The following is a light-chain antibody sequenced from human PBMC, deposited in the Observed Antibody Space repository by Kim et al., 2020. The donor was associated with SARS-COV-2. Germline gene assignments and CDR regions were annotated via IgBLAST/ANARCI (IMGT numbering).Light chain of an antibody. J-gene: IGKJ2*01. CDR2: DAS. Sequence: ENVLTQSPATLSLSPGDRATLSCRASLSSYIAWYQQKPGQAPRLLIYDASNRATGIPARFSGSGSGTDFTLTISSLEPEDFAVYYCQQRSNWPDTFGQGTKLDIK. V-gene: IGKV3-11*01. CDR3: QQRSNWPDT. CDR1: LSSY.